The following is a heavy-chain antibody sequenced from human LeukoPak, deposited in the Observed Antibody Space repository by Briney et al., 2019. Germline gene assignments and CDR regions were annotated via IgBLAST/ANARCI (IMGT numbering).Heavy chain of an antibody. D-gene: IGHD6-19*01. V-gene: IGHV1-2*02. CDR3: ARAGRGAVAGTRFDY. CDR1: GYTFTSYY. J-gene: IGHJ4*02. CDR2: INPNSGGT. Sequence: GASVKVSCKASGYTFTSYYMHWVRQAPGQGLEWMGWINPNSGGTNYAQKFQGRVTMTRDTSISTAYMELSRLRSDDTAVYYCARAGRGAVAGTRFDYWGQGTLVTVSS.